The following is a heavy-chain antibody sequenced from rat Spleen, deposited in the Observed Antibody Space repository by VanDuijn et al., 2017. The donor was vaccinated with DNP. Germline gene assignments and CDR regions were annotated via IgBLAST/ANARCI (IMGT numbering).Heavy chain of an antibody. V-gene: IGHV5-22*01. Sequence: EVQLVESGGGLVQPGRSLKLSCAASGFTFSAYYMAWVRQAPAKGLEWVAYIGSPAYAPYYADSVKGRFTISRDNAKSTLYLQMNSVRSEDMATYYCARWREDIGDFDHWGQGVMVTVSS. J-gene: IGHJ2*01. CDR2: IGSPAYAP. CDR1: GFTFSAYY. D-gene: IGHD2-7*01. CDR3: ARWREDIGDFDH.